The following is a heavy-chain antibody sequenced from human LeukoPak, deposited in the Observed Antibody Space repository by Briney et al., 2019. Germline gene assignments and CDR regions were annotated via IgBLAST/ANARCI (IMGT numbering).Heavy chain of an antibody. CDR2: ISAYNGNT. CDR3: ASVTGYYGSGSLDAFDI. J-gene: IGHJ3*02. V-gene: IGHV1-18*04. Sequence: ASVKVSCKASGYTFTSYGISWVRRAPGQGLEWMGWISAYNGNTNYAQKLQGRVTMTTDTSTSTAYMELRSLRSDDTAVYYCASVTGYYGSGSLDAFDIWGQGTMLTVSS. CDR1: GYTFTSYG. D-gene: IGHD3-10*01.